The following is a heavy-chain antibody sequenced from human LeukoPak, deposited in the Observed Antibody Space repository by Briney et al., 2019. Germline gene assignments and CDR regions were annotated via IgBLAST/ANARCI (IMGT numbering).Heavy chain of an antibody. Sequence: PGGSLRLSCAASGFIVSSNYMTWVRQAPGKGLEWVAFIRYDGTDKYYADSVKGRFTISRDNSKNTLYLQMNSLRPEDTAVYYCAPRVVVITAPFDYWGQGTLVTVSS. CDR2: IRYDGTDK. V-gene: IGHV3-30*02. D-gene: IGHD2-21*01. CDR1: GFIVSSNY. CDR3: APRVVVITAPFDY. J-gene: IGHJ4*02.